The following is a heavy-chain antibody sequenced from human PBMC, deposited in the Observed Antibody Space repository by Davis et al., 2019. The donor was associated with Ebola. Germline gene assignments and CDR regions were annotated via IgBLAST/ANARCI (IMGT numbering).Heavy chain of an antibody. Sequence: AASVKVSCKASGYSFTTFSLHWVRQAPGQGLEWMGWINADNGDTKYSQNFQGRVTMTTDTSTSTAYMELRSLRSDDTAVYYCARGGCSGGSCYSADYWGQGTLVTVSS. CDR2: INADNGDT. J-gene: IGHJ4*02. CDR1: GYSFTTFS. D-gene: IGHD2-15*01. CDR3: ARGGCSGGSCYSADY. V-gene: IGHV1-3*01.